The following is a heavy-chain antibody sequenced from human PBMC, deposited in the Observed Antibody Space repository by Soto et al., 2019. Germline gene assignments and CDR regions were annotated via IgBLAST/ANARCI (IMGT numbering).Heavy chain of an antibody. J-gene: IGHJ4*02. CDR3: ARWGTTGGLDV. CDR1: GFTFRSYV. V-gene: IGHV3-33*05. Sequence: QVQLVESEGGVVQPGTSLRLSCVGSGFTFRSYVIHWVRQAPGKGLEWVALTSYDGSNNFYGDSVKGRFTISRDNSRNTVELQMDSLSLEDTALYYCARWGTTGGLDVWGQGTLVSVSS. CDR2: TSYDGSNN. D-gene: IGHD3-16*01.